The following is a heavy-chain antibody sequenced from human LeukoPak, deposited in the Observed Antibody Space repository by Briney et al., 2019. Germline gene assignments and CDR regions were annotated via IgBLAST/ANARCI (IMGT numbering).Heavy chain of an antibody. J-gene: IGHJ4*02. Sequence: GGSLRLSCAASGFTFSRYAMSWVRQAPGKGLEWVSAISGSGDSTSYADSVKGRFTISRDISKNTLYLQMNSLRAEDTAVYYCAKEPTYSSTWYGIDYWGQGTLVTVSS. CDR3: AKEPTYSSTWYGIDY. CDR1: GFTFSRYA. V-gene: IGHV3-23*01. CDR2: ISGSGDST. D-gene: IGHD6-13*01.